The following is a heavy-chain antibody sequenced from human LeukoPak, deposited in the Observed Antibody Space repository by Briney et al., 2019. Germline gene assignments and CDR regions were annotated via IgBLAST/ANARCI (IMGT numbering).Heavy chain of an antibody. CDR2: INHSGST. CDR3: ARGHTRQMATINRGRNNYFGY. D-gene: IGHD5-24*01. V-gene: IGHV4-34*01. CDR1: GGSFSGYY. J-gene: IGHJ4*02. Sequence: SETLSLTCAVHGGSFSGYYWSWIRQPPGKGLEWVGEINHSGSTNYNPSLKSRVNISVDTSKIKFSLKLSSVTAADTAVYYCARGHTRQMATINRGRNNYFGYWGQGTLVTVSS.